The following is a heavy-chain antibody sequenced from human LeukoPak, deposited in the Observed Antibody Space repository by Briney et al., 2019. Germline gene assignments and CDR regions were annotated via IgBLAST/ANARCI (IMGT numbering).Heavy chain of an antibody. CDR3: ARAADYSNSGDY. Sequence: PSETLSLTCTVSGYSISSGYYWGWIRQPPGKGLEWIGSIYHSGSTYYNPSRKSRVTIEVDTSKNQFSLKLSSVTAADTAVYYCARAADYSNSGDYWGQGTLVTVSS. J-gene: IGHJ4*02. V-gene: IGHV4-38-2*02. D-gene: IGHD4-11*01. CDR2: IYHSGST. CDR1: GYSISSGYY.